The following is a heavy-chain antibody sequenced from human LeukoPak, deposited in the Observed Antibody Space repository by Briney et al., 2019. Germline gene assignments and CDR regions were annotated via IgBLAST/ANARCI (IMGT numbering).Heavy chain of an antibody. D-gene: IGHD4-17*01. CDR1: AYTFINYC. J-gene: IGHJ6*03. V-gene: IGHV1-46*01. CDR2: IYPSGGST. CDR3: ARGTTVTPANYYYMDV. Sequence: ASVKVSCKASAYTFINYCLHSVRQAPGQGLEWMGLIYPSGGSTSYALKFQGRVTMTRDTSTSTVYMELSSLRSEDTAVYYCARGTTVTPANYYYMDVWGKGTTVTVSS.